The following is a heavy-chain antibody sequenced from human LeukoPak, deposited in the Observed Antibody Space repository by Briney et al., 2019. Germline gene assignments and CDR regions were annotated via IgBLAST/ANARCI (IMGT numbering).Heavy chain of an antibody. CDR2: IENTGDGT. J-gene: IGHJ4*02. CDR1: GFTFNNYA. V-gene: IGHV3-23*01. CDR3: AKEIATLGSPLLDY. D-gene: IGHD3-10*01. Sequence: GGSLRLSCAASGFTFNNYAMSWVGQARGKGLEWVSGIENTGDGTYYTQSVKGRFTISRDNSKNTLYLQMNSLRADDTAVYYCAKEIATLGSPLLDYWGQGTLVTVSS.